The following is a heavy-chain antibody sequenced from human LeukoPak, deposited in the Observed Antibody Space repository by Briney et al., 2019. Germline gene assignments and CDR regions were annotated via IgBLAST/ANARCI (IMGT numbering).Heavy chain of an antibody. CDR3: AASHSSSWPFDY. Sequence: SETLSLTCTVSGGSIGSGSYYWSWIRQPAGKGLEWIGRIYTSGSTNYSPSHKSRVTISVDTPKNQFSLKLTSVTAADTAVYYCAASHSSSWPFDYWGQGTLVTVSS. D-gene: IGHD6-13*01. CDR1: GGSIGSGSYY. J-gene: IGHJ4*02. CDR2: IYTSGST. V-gene: IGHV4-61*02.